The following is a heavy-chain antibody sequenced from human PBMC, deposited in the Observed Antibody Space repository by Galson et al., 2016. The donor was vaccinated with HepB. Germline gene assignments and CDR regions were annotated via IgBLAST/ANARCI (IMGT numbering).Heavy chain of an antibody. V-gene: IGHV4-39*01. D-gene: IGHD3-9*01. J-gene: IGHJ4*02. CDR3: ASHDDSDWDY. CDR1: GGSFSSGFYY. CDR2: IYHSGNT. Sequence: SETLSLTCTVSGGSFSSGFYYWGWFRQPPGKGLEWIGSIYHSGNTYYSPSLSPSLKSRVTISVDTSKNQFSLKLSSVTAADTAVYYCASHDDSDWDYWGQGTRVTVSP.